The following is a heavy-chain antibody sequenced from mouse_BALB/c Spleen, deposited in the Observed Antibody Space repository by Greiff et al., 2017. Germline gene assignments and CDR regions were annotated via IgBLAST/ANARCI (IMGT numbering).Heavy chain of an antibody. J-gene: IGHJ4*01. CDR2: ISTYYGNT. CDR3: ARRLIRRYAMDY. V-gene: IGHV1-67*01. CDR1: GYTFTDYA. D-gene: IGHD2-4*01. Sequence: QVQLQQSGPELVRPGVSVKISCKGSGYTFTDYAMHWVKQSHAKSLEWIGVISTYYGNTNYNQKFKGKATMTVDKSSSTAYMELARLTSEDSAIYYCARRLIRRYAMDYWGQGTSVTVSS.